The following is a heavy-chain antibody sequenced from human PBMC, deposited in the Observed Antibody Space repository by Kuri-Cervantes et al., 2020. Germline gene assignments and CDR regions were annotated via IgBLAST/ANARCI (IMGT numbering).Heavy chain of an antibody. D-gene: IGHD2-2*01. V-gene: IGHV4-59*01. CDR1: GGSISSYY. CDR3: ARAKQALRYCSSTSCFPRWFDP. CDR2: IYYSGST. J-gene: IGHJ5*02. Sequence: SETLSLTCTVSGGSISSYYWSWIRQPPGKGLEWIGYIYYSGSTNYNLSLKSRVTISVDTSKNQFSLKLSSVTAADTAVYYCARAKQALRYCSSTSCFPRWFDPWGQGTLVTVSS.